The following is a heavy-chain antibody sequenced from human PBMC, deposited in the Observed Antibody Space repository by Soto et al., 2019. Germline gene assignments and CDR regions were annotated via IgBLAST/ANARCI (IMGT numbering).Heavy chain of an antibody. D-gene: IGHD2-15*01. CDR3: ASYLRFCSGGSCYSPLDY. V-gene: IGHV1-18*01. Sequence: ASVKVSCKASGYTFTSYGISWARQAPGQGLEWMGWISAYNGNTNYAQKLQGRVTMTTDTSTSTAYMELRSLRSDDTAVDYCASYLRFCSGGSCYSPLDYRGQGTLVTVSS. J-gene: IGHJ4*02. CDR2: ISAYNGNT. CDR1: GYTFTSYG.